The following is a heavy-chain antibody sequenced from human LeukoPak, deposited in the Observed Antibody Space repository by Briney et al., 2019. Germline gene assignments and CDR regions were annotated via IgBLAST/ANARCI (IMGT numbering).Heavy chain of an antibody. D-gene: IGHD2-15*01. J-gene: IGHJ4*02. CDR1: GYTFTGYY. Sequence: SCKASGYTFTGYYMHWVRQAPGKGLEWVAVISYDGSNKYYADSVKGRFTISRDNSKNTLYLQMNSLRAEDTAVYYCAKPDTETDIVVVVAAPPPFDYWGQGTLVTV. CDR3: AKPDTETDIVVVVAAPPPFDY. V-gene: IGHV3-30*18. CDR2: ISYDGSNK.